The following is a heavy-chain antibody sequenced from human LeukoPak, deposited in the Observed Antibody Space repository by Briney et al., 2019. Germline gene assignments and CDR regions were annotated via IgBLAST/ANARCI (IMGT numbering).Heavy chain of an antibody. CDR3: ARRGGYGLGSYYNENYFDH. J-gene: IGHJ4*02. V-gene: IGHV4-39*01. CDR2: IYYSGST. D-gene: IGHD3-10*01. Sequence: SETLSLTCTVSGGSISSSGYYWGWIRQPPGKGLEWIGTIYYSGSTFYNPSLQSRVTISVDTSKNQFSLRLSSVTAADTAVYYCARRGGYGLGSYYNENYFDHWGQGTLVTVSS. CDR1: GGSISSSGYY.